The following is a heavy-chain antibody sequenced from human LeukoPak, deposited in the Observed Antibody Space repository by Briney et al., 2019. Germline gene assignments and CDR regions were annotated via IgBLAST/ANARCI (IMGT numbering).Heavy chain of an antibody. J-gene: IGHJ6*03. CDR3: AKGAFGVVSYMDV. CDR2: ISWNSGSI. V-gene: IGHV3-9*01. Sequence: PGGSVRLSCAASGFTFDDYAMHWVRQAPGKGLEWVSGISWNSGSIGYADSVKGRFTISRDNAKNSLYLQMNSLRAEDTALYYCAKGAFGVVSYMDVWGKGTTVTVSS. CDR1: GFTFDDYA. D-gene: IGHD3-3*01.